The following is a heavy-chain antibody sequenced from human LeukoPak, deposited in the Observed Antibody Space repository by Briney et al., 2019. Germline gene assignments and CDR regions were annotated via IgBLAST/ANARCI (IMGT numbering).Heavy chain of an antibody. D-gene: IGHD6-6*01. Sequence: PSETLSLTCAVYGGSFSGYYWSWIRQPPGKGLEWIGEINHSGSTNYNPSLKSRVTISVDTSKNQFSLKLSSVTAADTAVYYCAGSTAARPLDYWGQGTLVTVSS. CDR1: GGSFSGYY. V-gene: IGHV4-34*01. J-gene: IGHJ4*02. CDR3: AGSTAARPLDY. CDR2: INHSGST.